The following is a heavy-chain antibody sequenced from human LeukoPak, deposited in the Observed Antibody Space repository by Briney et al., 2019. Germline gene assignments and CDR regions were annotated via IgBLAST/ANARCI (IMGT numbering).Heavy chain of an antibody. V-gene: IGHV4-59*01. Sequence: SEALSLTCTVSGGSISSYYWSWIRQPPGKGLEWIGYIYYSGSTNYNPSLKSRVTISVDTSKNQFSLKLSSVTAADTAVYYCARATYSSSWYKYFDYWGQGTLVTVSS. J-gene: IGHJ4*02. CDR2: IYYSGST. D-gene: IGHD6-13*01. CDR1: GGSISSYY. CDR3: ARATYSSSWYKYFDY.